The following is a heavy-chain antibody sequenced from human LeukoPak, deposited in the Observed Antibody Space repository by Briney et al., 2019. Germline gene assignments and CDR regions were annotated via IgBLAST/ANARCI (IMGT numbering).Heavy chain of an antibody. D-gene: IGHD2-2*01. CDR3: ARDWGFCASTSCPTSNY. J-gene: IGHJ4*02. CDR2: IYGGGST. Sequence: GGSLRLSCAATGLSVSSNFMSWVRQAPGKGLEWVSVIYGGGSTYYADSVKGRFTISRDNGKNSLFLQMHSLTNEDTAVYYCARDWGFCASTSCPTSNYWGQGTLVTVSS. V-gene: IGHV3-53*01. CDR1: GLSVSSNF.